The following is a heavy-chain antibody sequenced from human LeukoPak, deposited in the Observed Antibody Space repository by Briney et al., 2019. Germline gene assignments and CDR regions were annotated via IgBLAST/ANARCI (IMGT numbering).Heavy chain of an antibody. J-gene: IGHJ4*02. D-gene: IGHD4-11*01. CDR3: ASDDYPYYFGY. V-gene: IGHV3-48*01. CDR1: GFTFSSYS. Sequence: GGSLRLSCAASGFTFSSYSMNWVRQAPGKGLEWVSYISSSSTIYYADSVKGRFTISRDNAKNSLYLQMNSLRAADTAVCYCASDDYPYYFGYWGQGTLVTVSS. CDR2: ISSSSTI.